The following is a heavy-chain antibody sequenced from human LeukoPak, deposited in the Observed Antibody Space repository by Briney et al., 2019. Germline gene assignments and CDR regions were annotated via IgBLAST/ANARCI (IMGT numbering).Heavy chain of an antibody. CDR3: AKDLATTAAGHPDAFDI. CDR1: GFTFSSYA. J-gene: IGHJ3*02. D-gene: IGHD6-13*01. CDR2: ISGSGGST. V-gene: IGHV3-23*01. Sequence: PGGSLRLSCAASGFTFSSYAMSWVRQAPGKGLEWVSAISGSGGSTYYADSVKGQFTISRDNSKNTLYLQMNSLRAEDTAVYYCAKDLATTAAGHPDAFDIWGQGTMVTVSS.